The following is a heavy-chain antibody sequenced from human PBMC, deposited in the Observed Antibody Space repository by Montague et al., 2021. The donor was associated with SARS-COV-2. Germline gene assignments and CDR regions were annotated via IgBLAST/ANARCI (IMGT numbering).Heavy chain of an antibody. CDR1: GFTSSSYE. Sequence: RLSCAAPGFTSSSYEMNWVRQAPGKGLEWVSYITSSGSTIYYADSVKGRFTISRDNAKNSLFLQMNSLRAEDTAVYYCARDLRDYDILTGYLWGQGTLVTVSS. D-gene: IGHD3-9*01. CDR2: ITSSGSTI. CDR3: ARDLRDYDILTGYL. V-gene: IGHV3-48*03. J-gene: IGHJ4*02.